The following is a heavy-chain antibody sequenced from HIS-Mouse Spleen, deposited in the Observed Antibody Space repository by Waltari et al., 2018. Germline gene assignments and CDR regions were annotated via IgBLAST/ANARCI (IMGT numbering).Heavy chain of an antibody. CDR3: ARDAWGSNWYFDL. D-gene: IGHD7-27*01. J-gene: IGHJ2*01. Sequence: EVQLVESGGGLVQPGGSLRLSCAASGFTFSSYDMHWVRQATGKGLEWVSAIGTAGDTYYPGSVKGRFTISRENAKNSLYLQMNSLRAGDTAVYYCARDAWGSNWYFDLWGRGTLVTVSS. V-gene: IGHV3-13*01. CDR1: GFTFSSYD. CDR2: IGTAGDT.